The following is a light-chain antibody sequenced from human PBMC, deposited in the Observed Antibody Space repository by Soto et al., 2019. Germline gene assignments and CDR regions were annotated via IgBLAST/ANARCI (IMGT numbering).Light chain of an antibody. CDR2: AAS. CDR3: QQYGSSTPYT. Sequence: ELVLTQSPGTLSLSRGERATLSCRASQNVGWNYVAWYHQKPGQAPRLLIFAASSRVTGIPDRFSGSGSGTAFTLTITRLEPEDFGLYFCQQYGSSTPYTFGQGTTPEIK. CDR1: QNVGWNY. V-gene: IGKV3-20*01. J-gene: IGKJ2*01.